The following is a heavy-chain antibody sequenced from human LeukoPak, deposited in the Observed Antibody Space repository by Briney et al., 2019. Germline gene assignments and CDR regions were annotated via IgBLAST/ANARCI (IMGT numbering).Heavy chain of an antibody. CDR3: ARKYDILTGYYN. D-gene: IGHD3-9*01. Sequence: ASVKVSCKAFGNTFTGYYMHWVRQAPGQGLEWMGWINPNSGGTNYAQKFQGRVTMTRDTSISTAYMELSRLRSDDTAVYYCARKYDILTGYYNWGQGTLVTVSS. V-gene: IGHV1-2*02. J-gene: IGHJ4*02. CDR1: GNTFTGYY. CDR2: INPNSGGT.